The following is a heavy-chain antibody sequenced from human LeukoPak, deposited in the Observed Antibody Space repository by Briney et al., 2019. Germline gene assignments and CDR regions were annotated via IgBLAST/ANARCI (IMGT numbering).Heavy chain of an antibody. CDR3: ARDRTEIVGTTLYYYYGIDV. CDR2: IDYSGST. Sequence: SETLSLTCTVSGGSIRSYYWSWIRQPPGKGLEWIGYIDYSGSTNYNPSLKSRVTISVDTSKNQFSLNLSSVTAADTAVYYCARDRTEIVGTTLYYYYGIDVWGQGTTVTVSS. CDR1: GGSIRSYY. D-gene: IGHD1-26*01. V-gene: IGHV4-59*01. J-gene: IGHJ6*02.